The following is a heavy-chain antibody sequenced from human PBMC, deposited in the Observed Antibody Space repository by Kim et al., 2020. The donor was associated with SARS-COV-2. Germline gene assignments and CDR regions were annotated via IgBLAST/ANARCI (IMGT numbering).Heavy chain of an antibody. Sequence: SVKVSCKASGGTFSSYAISWVRQAPGQGLEWMGRIIPILGIANYAQKFQGRVTITADKSTSTAYMELSSLRSEDTAVYYCAPSSVGGWFDYWGQGTLVTVSS. J-gene: IGHJ4*02. V-gene: IGHV1-69*04. CDR1: GGTFSSYA. CDR2: IIPILGIA. D-gene: IGHD3-10*01. CDR3: APSSVGGWFDY.